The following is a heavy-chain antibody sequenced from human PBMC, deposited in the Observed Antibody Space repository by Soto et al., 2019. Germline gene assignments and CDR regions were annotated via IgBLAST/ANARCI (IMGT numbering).Heavy chain of an antibody. D-gene: IGHD6-19*01. CDR3: ARDTSPYSSGWHNRXFDY. J-gene: IGHJ4*02. Sequence: GGSLRLSCAASGFTFSNFGMHWVRQTPDTGLDWVAAVTYDGTNKYYADSVKGRFTISRDNSKNTLYLQMNSLRAEDTAVYYCARDTSPYSSGWHNRXFDYWGQGTLVTVSS. CDR1: GFTFSNFG. CDR2: VTYDGTNK. V-gene: IGHV3-30*03.